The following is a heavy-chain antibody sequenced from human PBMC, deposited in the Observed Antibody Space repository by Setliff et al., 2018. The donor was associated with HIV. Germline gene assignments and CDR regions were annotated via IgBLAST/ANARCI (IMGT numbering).Heavy chain of an antibody. CDR1: GGSFNDYY. CDR2: IDHSGST. Sequence: SETLSLTCAVYGGSFNDYYWTWIRQPPGKGLEWIGEIDHSGSTKYHASLKRRVTISIDTSKNQISLKLSSVTAADTAVYYCARGLNYYGSGSYLPLGYWGQGTLVTVSS. V-gene: IGHV4-34*01. J-gene: IGHJ4*02. D-gene: IGHD3-10*01. CDR3: ARGLNYYGSGSYLPLGY.